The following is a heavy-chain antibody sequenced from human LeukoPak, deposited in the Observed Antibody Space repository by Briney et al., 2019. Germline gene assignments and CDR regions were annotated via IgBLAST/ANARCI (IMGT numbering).Heavy chain of an antibody. Sequence: PSETLSLTCTVSGGSISSYYWSWLRQPPGKGLEWLGYIYYSGSTNYNPSLRSRVTISVDTSKNQFSLKLSSVTAADTAVYYCARFSIHYYDSSGYYNWFDPWGQGTLVTVSS. CDR2: IYYSGST. J-gene: IGHJ5*02. CDR3: ARFSIHYYDSSGYYNWFDP. D-gene: IGHD3-22*01. V-gene: IGHV4-59*01. CDR1: GGSISSYY.